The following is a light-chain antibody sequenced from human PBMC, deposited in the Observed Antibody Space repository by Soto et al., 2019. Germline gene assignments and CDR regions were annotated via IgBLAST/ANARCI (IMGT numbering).Light chain of an antibody. J-gene: IGKJ3*01. V-gene: IGKV1-5*01. CDR3: QQYNSYPIT. Sequence: DIQMTQSPSTLSASVGDRVTITCRASQSISSWLAWYQQKPGKAPKLLIYDASSLESGVPSRFSGSGSGTEFTLSISSLQTDDSATYYCQQYNSYPITFGPGTKVDIK. CDR1: QSISSW. CDR2: DAS.